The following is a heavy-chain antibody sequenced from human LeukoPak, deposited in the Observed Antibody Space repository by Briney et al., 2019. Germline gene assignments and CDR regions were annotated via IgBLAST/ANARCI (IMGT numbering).Heavy chain of an antibody. D-gene: IGHD3-3*01. Sequence: ASVKVSCKASGYTFTSYGISWVRQAPGQGLEWMGWISAYYGNTNYAQKLQGRVTMTTDTSTSTAYMELRSLRSDDTAVYYCARAYDYDFWSGYRFDPWGQGTLVTVSS. CDR1: GYTFTSYG. CDR2: ISAYYGNT. V-gene: IGHV1-18*01. CDR3: ARAYDYDFWSGYRFDP. J-gene: IGHJ5*02.